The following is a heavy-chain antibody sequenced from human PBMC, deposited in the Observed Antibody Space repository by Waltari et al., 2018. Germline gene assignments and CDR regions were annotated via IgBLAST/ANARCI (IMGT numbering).Heavy chain of an antibody. J-gene: IGHJ3*02. V-gene: IGHV3-53*01. CDR2: IYSGGST. CDR1: GFTVSSHY. Sequence: EVHLVESGGGLIQPGGSLRLSCAASGFTVSSHYMRWVRQAPGKGLEWVSVIYSGGSTYYADSVKGRFTISRDNSKNTLYLQMNSLRAEDTAVYYCASSSSDHDAFDIWGQGTMVTVSS. D-gene: IGHD6-6*01. CDR3: ASSSSDHDAFDI.